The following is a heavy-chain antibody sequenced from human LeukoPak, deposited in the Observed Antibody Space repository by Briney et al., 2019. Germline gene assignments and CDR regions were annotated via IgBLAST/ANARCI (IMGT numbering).Heavy chain of an antibody. D-gene: IGHD2-15*01. CDR3: ARVDGSPDY. Sequence: ASVKVSCKASGYTFTNYAMHWVRQAPGQRPEWMGWINADNGKTEYSQKLQGRVSITRDTSATTAYMELSSLRSEDTAVYFCARVDGSPDYWGQGTLVTVSS. J-gene: IGHJ4*02. V-gene: IGHV1-3*01. CDR2: INADNGKT. CDR1: GYTFTNYA.